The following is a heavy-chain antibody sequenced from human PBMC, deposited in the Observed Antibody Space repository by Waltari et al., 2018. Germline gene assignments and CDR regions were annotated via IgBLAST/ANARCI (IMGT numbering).Heavy chain of an antibody. J-gene: IGHJ4*02. D-gene: IGHD3-22*01. CDR3: ARDLTYYYDSSALDY. V-gene: IGHV3-33*08. Sequence: QVQLQQWGAGLLKPSETLSLTCAVYGGSFSGYYWCWIRQPPGKGLEWVAVIWYDGSNKYYADSVKGRFTISRDNSKNTLYLQMNSLRAEDTAVYYCARDLTYYYDSSALDYWGQGTLVTVSS. CDR1: GGSFSGYY. CDR2: IWYDGSNK.